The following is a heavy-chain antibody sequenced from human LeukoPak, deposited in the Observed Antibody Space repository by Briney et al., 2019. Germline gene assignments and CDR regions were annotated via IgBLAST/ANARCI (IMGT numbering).Heavy chain of an antibody. Sequence: GGSLRLSCAASGFTFSSYWMSWVRQAPGKGLEWVANIKQDGSEKYYVEAVMGRFTTSRDNAKNSLYLQMNSLRAEDTAVYYCARDPLYSSGWYPSDYWGQGTLVTVSS. J-gene: IGHJ4*02. V-gene: IGHV3-7*01. CDR1: GFTFSSYW. CDR2: IKQDGSEK. D-gene: IGHD6-19*01. CDR3: ARDPLYSSGWYPSDY.